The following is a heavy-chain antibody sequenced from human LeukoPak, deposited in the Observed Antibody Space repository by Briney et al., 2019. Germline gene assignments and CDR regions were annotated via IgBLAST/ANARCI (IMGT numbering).Heavy chain of an antibody. D-gene: IGHD3-10*01. CDR3: ARGYYAGSADGFDI. V-gene: IGHV2-70*11. J-gene: IGHJ3*02. CDR2: IDFDDDK. CDR1: GFSLTTSGMF. Sequence: ESGPTLVNPTQTLTLTCTFSGFSLTTSGMFVSWIRQPPGKALEWLARIDFDDDKHYNTSMQTRLTISKDTSENQVVLTMTSVDPMDTATYFCARGYYAGSADGFDIWGQGTMVTVSS.